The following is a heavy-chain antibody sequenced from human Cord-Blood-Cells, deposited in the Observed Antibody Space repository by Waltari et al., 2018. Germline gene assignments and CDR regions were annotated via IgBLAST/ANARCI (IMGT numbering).Heavy chain of an antibody. J-gene: IGHJ2*01. CDR1: GGTFSSYT. Sequence: QVQLVQSGAEVKKPGSSVKVSCKASGGTFSSYTISWVRQAPGQGLEWMGRIIPYLGIANYAQKFQGRVTITADKSTSTAYMELSSLRSEDTAVYYCARDRCGGDCSSPDWYFDLWGRGTLVTVSS. D-gene: IGHD2-21*01. CDR3: ARDRCGGDCSSPDWYFDL. V-gene: IGHV1-69*08. CDR2: IIPYLGIA.